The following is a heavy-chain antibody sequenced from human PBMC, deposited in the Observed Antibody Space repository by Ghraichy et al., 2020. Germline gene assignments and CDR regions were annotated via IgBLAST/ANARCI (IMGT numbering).Heavy chain of an antibody. J-gene: IGHJ5*02. CDR2: IYPGDSDT. V-gene: IGHV5-51*01. CDR3: ARKGSSWYGEFDP. Sequence: GESLNISCKGSGYSFTSYWIGWVRQMPGKGLEWMGIIYPGDSDTRYSPSFQGQVTISADKSINTAYLQWSSLKASDTAMYYCARKGSSWYGEFDPWGQGTLVTVSS. D-gene: IGHD6-13*01. CDR1: GYSFTSYW.